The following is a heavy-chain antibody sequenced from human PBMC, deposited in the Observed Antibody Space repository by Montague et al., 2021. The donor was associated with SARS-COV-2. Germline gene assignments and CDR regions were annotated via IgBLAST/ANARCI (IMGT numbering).Heavy chain of an antibody. D-gene: IGHD1-26*01. CDR3: VRDPAPSGSGTFYDY. CDR1: GGPISGSSDY. J-gene: IGHJ4*02. Sequence: SETLSLTCTVTGGPISGSSDYWTWIRQPPGKGLEWIGYVYYSRSSSYNPSLRGRVSIAVDTSKNQFSLRLSTVTAADTAIYYCVRDPAPSGSGTFYDYWGQGTLVAVSS. V-gene: IGHV4-61*01. CDR2: VYYSRSS.